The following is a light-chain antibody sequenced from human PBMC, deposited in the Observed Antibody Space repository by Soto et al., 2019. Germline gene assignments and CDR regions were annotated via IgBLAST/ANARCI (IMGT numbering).Light chain of an antibody. J-gene: IGKJ1*01. CDR2: WAS. CDR3: QNYYSPPWT. V-gene: IGKV4-1*01. Sequence: DIVVTQSPESLAVSLGERATINCRSSQSLLLSSSHENCLAWYQQKPGQPPRLLIYWASTRESGVPDRFSGSGPGKNFPPPIASLKVKDLEFYSCQNYYSPPWTFGQGPRWKSN. CDR1: QSLLLSSSHENC.